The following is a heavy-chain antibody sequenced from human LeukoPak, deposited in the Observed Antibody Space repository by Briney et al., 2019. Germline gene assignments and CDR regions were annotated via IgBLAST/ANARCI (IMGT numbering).Heavy chain of an antibody. J-gene: IGHJ4*02. D-gene: IGHD2-15*01. CDR1: GGSINSYY. Sequence: SETLPLTCTVSGGSINSYYWSWIRQPAGKGLEWIGRIYTSGSTNYNPSLKSRVTISLDKSKNQFSLHLSSVTAADTAVYYCARAPLRYCSGGSCYSDFDYWGQGTLVTVSS. CDR2: IYTSGST. CDR3: ARAPLRYCSGGSCYSDFDY. V-gene: IGHV4-4*07.